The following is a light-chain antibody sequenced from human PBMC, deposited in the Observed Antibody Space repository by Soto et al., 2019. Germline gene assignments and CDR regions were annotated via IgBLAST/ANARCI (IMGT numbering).Light chain of an antibody. CDR1: QSVSSY. CDR2: DAS. V-gene: IGKV3-11*01. CDR3: QQRSNLT. J-gene: IGKJ3*01. Sequence: EIVLTQSPATLSLSPGERATLSCRASQSVSSYLAWYQQKPGQAPRLLIYDASNRATGIPARVSGSGSGTDFTRTISSLEPEDFAVYYCQQRSNLTFGPGTKVDIE.